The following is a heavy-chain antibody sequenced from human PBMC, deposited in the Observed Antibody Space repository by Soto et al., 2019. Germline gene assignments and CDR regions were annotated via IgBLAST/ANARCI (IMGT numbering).Heavy chain of an antibody. CDR3: AREDESSGHAGTFQH. CDR2: ISVDGSST. CDR1: GFTFSSYV. V-gene: IGHV3-30-3*01. J-gene: IGHJ1*01. Sequence: QVQVVESGGGVVQPGGSLRLSCLASGFTFSSYVMHWVRQTPGEGLEWVAGISVDGSSTHYADSVKGRLTISRDNSQNTLYLQMDSLTTEGTTVYYCAREDESSGHAGTFQHWGQGTLVTVSS. D-gene: IGHD3-22*01.